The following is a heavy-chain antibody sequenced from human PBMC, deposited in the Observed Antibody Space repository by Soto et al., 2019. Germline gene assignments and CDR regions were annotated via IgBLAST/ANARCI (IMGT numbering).Heavy chain of an antibody. CDR1: GDPISSSSYY. CDR2: IYNTETK. J-gene: IGHJ4*02. V-gene: IGHV4-39*01. CDR3: ARRGSGSSFDY. D-gene: IGHD3-10*01. Sequence: QLQLEESGPGLVKPSETLPLTCTVSGDPISSSSYYWGWIRQTPGKGLEWIGNIYNTETKFYNPFLKSRVTISVDPSKNQFSLRLMSVTAAYTAVYYCARRGSGSSFDYWGQGNLVTVSS.